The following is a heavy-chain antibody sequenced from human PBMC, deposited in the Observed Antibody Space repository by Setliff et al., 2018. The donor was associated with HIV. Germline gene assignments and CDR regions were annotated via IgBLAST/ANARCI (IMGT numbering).Heavy chain of an antibody. J-gene: IGHJ3*02. CDR3: ARPTGYSSSWYPLDAFDI. D-gene: IGHD6-13*01. Sequence: GGSLRLSCAASGFTFSSYSMNWVRQAPGKGLEWVSYISSSSSTIYYADSVKGRFTISRDNAKNSLYLQMNSLRAEDTAVYYCARPTGYSSSWYPLDAFDIWGQGTRVTVS. V-gene: IGHV3-48*01. CDR1: GFTFSSYS. CDR2: ISSSSSTI.